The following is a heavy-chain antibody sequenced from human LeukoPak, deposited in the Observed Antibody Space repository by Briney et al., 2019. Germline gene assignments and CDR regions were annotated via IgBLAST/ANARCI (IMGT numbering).Heavy chain of an antibody. V-gene: IGHV3-23*01. Sequence: GGSLRLSCAASGFTFSSYAMSWVRQAPGKGLEWVSAISGSGGSTYYADSVKGRFTISRDNSKNTLYLQMNSLRAEDTAVYYCAKDPRLYGSGSYWDYWGQGTLVTVSS. CDR2: ISGSGGST. CDR1: GFTFSSYA. CDR3: AKDPRLYGSGSYWDY. J-gene: IGHJ4*02. D-gene: IGHD3-10*01.